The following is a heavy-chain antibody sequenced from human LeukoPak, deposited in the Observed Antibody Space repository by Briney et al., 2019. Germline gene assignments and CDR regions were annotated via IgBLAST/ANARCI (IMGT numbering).Heavy chain of an antibody. Sequence: SVKVSCKASGGTFSSYAISWVRQAPGQGLEWMGGIIPIFGTANYAQRFQGRVTITADESTSTAYMELSSLRSEDTAVYYCARELWFGELSSYYFDYWGQGTLVTVSS. CDR2: IIPIFGTA. V-gene: IGHV1-69*13. J-gene: IGHJ4*02. CDR1: GGTFSSYA. D-gene: IGHD3-10*01. CDR3: ARELWFGELSSYYFDY.